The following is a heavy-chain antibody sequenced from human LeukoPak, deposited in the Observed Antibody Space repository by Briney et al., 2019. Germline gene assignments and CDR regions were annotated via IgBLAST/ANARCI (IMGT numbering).Heavy chain of an antibody. Sequence: ASVKVSCKASGYTFTGYYMHWVRQAPGQGLEWMGWINPNSGGTNYAQKFQGRVTMTKDTSISTAYMELSRLRSDDTAVYYCARVRSHGLYGDIDYWGQGTLVTVSS. J-gene: IGHJ4*01. CDR3: ARVRSHGLYGDIDY. D-gene: IGHD4-17*01. V-gene: IGHV1-2*02. CDR1: GYTFTGYY. CDR2: INPNSGGT.